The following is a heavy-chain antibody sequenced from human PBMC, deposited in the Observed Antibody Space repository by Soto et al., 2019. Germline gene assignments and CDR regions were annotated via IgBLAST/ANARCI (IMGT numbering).Heavy chain of an antibody. J-gene: IGHJ4*02. D-gene: IGHD3-22*01. CDR1: GGTFSSYA. Sequence: SVKVSCKASGGTFSSYAISWVRQAPGQGLEWMGGIIPIFGTANYAQKFQGRVTITADESTSTAYMELSSLRSEDTAVYYCASPKHYYYDSSGYYSPSPWYFDYWGQGTLVTVSS. CDR3: ASPKHYYYDSSGYYSPSPWYFDY. CDR2: IIPIFGTA. V-gene: IGHV1-69*13.